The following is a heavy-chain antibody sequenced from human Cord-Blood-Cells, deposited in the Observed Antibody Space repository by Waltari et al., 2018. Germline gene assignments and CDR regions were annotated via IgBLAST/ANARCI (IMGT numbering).Heavy chain of an antibody. Sequence: QLQLQESGPGLVKPSETLSLTCTVSGGSISSRRSYWGWIRTPPGKGLEWIGSIYYSGSTYYNPSLKSRVTISVDTSKNQFSLKLSSVTAADTAVYYCARAPPFWYSGSYYAFDIWGQGTMVTVSS. V-gene: IGHV4-39*01. CDR1: GGSISSRRSY. CDR2: IYYSGST. J-gene: IGHJ3*02. D-gene: IGHD1-26*01. CDR3: ARAPPFWYSGSYYAFDI.